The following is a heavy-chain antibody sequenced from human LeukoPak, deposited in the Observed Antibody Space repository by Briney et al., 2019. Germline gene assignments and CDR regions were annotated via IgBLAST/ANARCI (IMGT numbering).Heavy chain of an antibody. CDR2: IYYSGST. J-gene: IGHJ4*02. D-gene: IGHD3-9*01. CDR3: ARVRYDILTGYYPRGAIYFDY. CDR1: GGSISSYY. Sequence: SETLSLTCTVSGGSISSYYWSWIRQPPGKGLEWIGYIYYSGSTNYNPSLKSRVTISVDTSKNQFSLKLSSVTAADTAVYYCARVRYDILTGYYPRGAIYFDYWGQGTLVTVSS. V-gene: IGHV4-59*01.